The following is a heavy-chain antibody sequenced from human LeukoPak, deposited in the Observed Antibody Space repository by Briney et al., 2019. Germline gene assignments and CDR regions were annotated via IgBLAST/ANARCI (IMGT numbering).Heavy chain of an antibody. V-gene: IGHV3-15*01. D-gene: IGHD3-16*01. CDR1: GFTFSNAW. CDR3: TTDIWVYFKSDY. CDR2: IKSKSDGGTT. J-gene: IGHJ4*02. Sequence: GGSLRLSCAASGFTFSNAWMNWVRQAPGKGLEWVGRIKSKSDGGTTDYATPVKGRFIISTDSKNVLYLQMNSLKTEDTAVYYCTTDIWVYFKSDYWGQGTLVTVSS.